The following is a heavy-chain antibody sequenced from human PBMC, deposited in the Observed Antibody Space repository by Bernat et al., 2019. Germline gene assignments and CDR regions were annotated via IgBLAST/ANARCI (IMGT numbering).Heavy chain of an antibody. CDR3: ERVDTAMVGGFDP. CDR1: GYSISSGYY. V-gene: IGHV4-38-2*01. J-gene: IGHJ5*02. Sequence: QVQLQESGPGLVKPSETLSLTCAVSGYSISSGYYWGWIRQPPGRGLEWIGSIYHSGSTYYNPSLKSRVTISVEKSKNQFPLKLSSVTAADTAVYYCERVDTAMVGGFDPWGQGTLVTVSS. D-gene: IGHD5-18*01. CDR2: IYHSGST.